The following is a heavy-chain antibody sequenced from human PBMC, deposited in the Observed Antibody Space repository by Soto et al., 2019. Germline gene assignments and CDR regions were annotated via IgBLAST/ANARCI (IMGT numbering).Heavy chain of an antibody. V-gene: IGHV1-69*13. J-gene: IGHJ6*02. CDR2: IIPIFGTA. D-gene: IGHD6-19*01. CDR1: GGTFSSYA. CDR3: ARVPASSGWYGPADYYGMDV. Sequence: SVKVSCKASGGTFSSYAISWVRQAPGQGLEWMGGIIPIFGTANYAQKFQGRVTITADESTSTAYMELSSLRSEDTAVYYCARVPASSGWYGPADYYGMDVWGQGTTVTVS.